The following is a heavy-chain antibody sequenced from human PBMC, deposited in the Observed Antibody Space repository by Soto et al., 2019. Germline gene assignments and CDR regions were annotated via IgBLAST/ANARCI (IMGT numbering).Heavy chain of an antibody. V-gene: IGHV3-7*01. D-gene: IGHD3-9*01. CDR1: GFSLSNNW. CDR3: ARDATFCLDY. CDR2: INQDGDSQ. J-gene: IGHJ4*02. Sequence: EVQLVESGGGLVQPGGSLRLSCTASGFSLSNNWMTWVRQAPGKGLEWVANINQDGDSQTYVDSVKGRFTISRDNAKNSLYLQMNSLRDEDTAVYFCARDATFCLDYWGQGALVTVSS.